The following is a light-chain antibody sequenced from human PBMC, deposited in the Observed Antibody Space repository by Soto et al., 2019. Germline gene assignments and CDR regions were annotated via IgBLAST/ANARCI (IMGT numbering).Light chain of an antibody. V-gene: IGLV2-8*01. CDR3: SSYAGSNNLGV. Sequence: QSALTQPPSASGSPGQSVTISCTGTSSDIGGYNYVSWYQHHPGKAPKVMIYEVSKRPSGVPDRFSGFKSGNTASLTVSGLQPEDEADYYRSSYAGSNNLGVFGGGTQLTVL. CDR1: SSDIGGYNY. J-gene: IGLJ3*02. CDR2: EVS.